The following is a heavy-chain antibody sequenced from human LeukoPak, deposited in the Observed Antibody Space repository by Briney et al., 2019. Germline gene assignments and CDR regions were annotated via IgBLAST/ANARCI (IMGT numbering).Heavy chain of an antibody. V-gene: IGHV3-7*01. D-gene: IGHD6-19*01. CDR2: IKQDGYEK. J-gene: IGHJ4*02. Sequence: GGSLRLSCAASGFTFSGYWMSWVRQTPEKGLEWVANIKQDGYEKYYVDSVKGRFTISRDNSKNTLYLQMNSLRAEDTAVYYCASAGYSSGWSFDYWGQGTLVTVSS. CDR1: GFTFSGYW. CDR3: ASAGYSSGWSFDY.